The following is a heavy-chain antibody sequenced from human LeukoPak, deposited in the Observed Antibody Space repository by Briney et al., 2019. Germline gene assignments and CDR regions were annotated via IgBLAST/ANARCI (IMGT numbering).Heavy chain of an antibody. D-gene: IGHD6-13*01. CDR1: GHTFTSYD. J-gene: IGHJ4*02. CDR2: MNPNSGNT. Sequence: ASVKVSCKASGHTFTSYDINWVRQATGQGLEWMGWMNPNSGNTGYAQKFQGRVTMTRNTSISTAYMELSSLRSEDTAVYYCASRRVGSSSPRSFDYWGQGTLVTVSS. V-gene: IGHV1-8*01. CDR3: ASRRVGSSSPRSFDY.